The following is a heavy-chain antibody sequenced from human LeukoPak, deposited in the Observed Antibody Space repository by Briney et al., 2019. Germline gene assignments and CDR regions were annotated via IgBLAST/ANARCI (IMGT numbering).Heavy chain of an antibody. J-gene: IGHJ4*02. D-gene: IGHD4-11*01. CDR1: GFTFNMYG. CDR2: TVGGGDGT. CDR3: AKLTTS. Sequence: GGSLRLSCAASGFTFNMYGMHWVRQAPGKGLEWVAVTVGGGDGTYYADSVRGRFTISRDNSNNTLYLQMNSLRAEDTAVYYCAKLTTSWGQGTLVTVSS. V-gene: IGHV3-23*01.